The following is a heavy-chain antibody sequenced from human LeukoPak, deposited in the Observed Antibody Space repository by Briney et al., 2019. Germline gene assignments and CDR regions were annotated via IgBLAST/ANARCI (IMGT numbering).Heavy chain of an antibody. CDR1: GGSISNKY. V-gene: IGHV4-59*01. CDR3: ASSVDTAMVGDY. J-gene: IGHJ4*02. Sequence: SETLSLTCTVSGGSISNKYWSWIRQPPGKGLEWIGYIYYSGNTNYNPSLKSRVTILVDTSKNQVSLKLSSVTAADTAVYFCASSVDTAMVGDYWGQGTLVTVSS. D-gene: IGHD5-18*01. CDR2: IYYSGNT.